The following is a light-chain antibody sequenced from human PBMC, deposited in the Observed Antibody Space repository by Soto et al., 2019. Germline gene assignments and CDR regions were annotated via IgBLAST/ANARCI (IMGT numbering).Light chain of an antibody. J-gene: IGLJ3*02. V-gene: IGLV1-47*01. CDR1: SSNIGSKD. CDR2: KTY. Sequence: QSALTQPPSASGTPGQRVTISCSGSSSNIGSKDVFWYQQLPGTAPKLLISKTYERPSGVPDRFSGSKSGTSASLAIGGLRSEDEAYYHCAAWDDSLSGWVFGGGTKLTVL. CDR3: AAWDDSLSGWV.